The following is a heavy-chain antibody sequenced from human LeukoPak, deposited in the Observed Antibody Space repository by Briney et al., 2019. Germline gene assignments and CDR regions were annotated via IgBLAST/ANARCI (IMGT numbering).Heavy chain of an antibody. D-gene: IGHD5-24*01. Sequence: PGGSLRLSCAASGFMFDKYAITWVRQAPGKGLGWVANIKQDSSKKSDVDSVNGRFTISRDNAKNSLYLQMNSLRAEDTAIYYCTRVGYIDEGIDYWGQGTLVTVSS. CDR3: TRVGYIDEGIDY. CDR1: GFMFDKYA. V-gene: IGHV3-7*04. CDR2: IKQDSSKK. J-gene: IGHJ4*02.